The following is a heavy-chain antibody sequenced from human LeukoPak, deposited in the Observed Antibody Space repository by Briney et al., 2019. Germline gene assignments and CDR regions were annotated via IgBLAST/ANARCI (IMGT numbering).Heavy chain of an antibody. CDR1: GFTFSSYS. J-gene: IGHJ4*02. D-gene: IGHD3-16*01. Sequence: GGSLRLSCAASGFTFSSYSMNWVRQAPGKGLEWVSSISSSSSYIYYADSVKGRFTISRDNAKNSLYLQMNSLRAEDTAVYYCARDLGVFFDYWGQGTLITVSS. V-gene: IGHV3-21*01. CDR3: ARDLGVFFDY. CDR2: ISSSSSYI.